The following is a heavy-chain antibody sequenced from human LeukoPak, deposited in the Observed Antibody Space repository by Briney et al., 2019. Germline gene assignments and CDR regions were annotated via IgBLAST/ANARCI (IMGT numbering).Heavy chain of an antibody. J-gene: IGHJ3*01. CDR2: INTDSGNP. CDR3: VKEILRFDL. CDR1: GYSFNSQG. V-gene: IGHV7-4-1*02. Sequence: ASVKVSCKASGYSFNSQGMNWMRQAPGQGLEWMGWINTDSGNPTYAQGFTGRFVFSLDSAVSTAYLQISNLMPEDTGKYYCVKEILRFDLWGQGTMVTVSS.